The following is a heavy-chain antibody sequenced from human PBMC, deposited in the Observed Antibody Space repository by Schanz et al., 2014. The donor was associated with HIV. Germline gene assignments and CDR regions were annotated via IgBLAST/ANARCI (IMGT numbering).Heavy chain of an antibody. CDR2: MDLDGSTT. D-gene: IGHD3-3*01. J-gene: IGHJ6*02. V-gene: IGHV3-74*01. Sequence: EVQLVESGGDLVQPGGSLRLSCAASGFTFSNYWMHWVRQAPGKGLVWVSRMDLDGSTTNYADSVKGRFTISRDNAKNTLYLQMDSLRAEDTAVYYCARDWRPNYDFWSGSIGVIGMEVWGQGTTVTVSS. CDR3: ARDWRPNYDFWSGSIGVIGMEV. CDR1: GFTFSNYW.